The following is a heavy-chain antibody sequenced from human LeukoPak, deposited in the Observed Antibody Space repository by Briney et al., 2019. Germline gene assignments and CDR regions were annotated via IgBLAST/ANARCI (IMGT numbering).Heavy chain of an antibody. Sequence: PGGSLTLSCVASGFTFSNYWMSWVRQAPGKGLEWVANIKQDGSEKFYVDSVKGRFTISRDNAKNSLYVQMNSLRAEDTAVYYCARDWSNYYDSSGYSDYWGQGTLVTVSS. CDR1: GFTFSNYW. V-gene: IGHV3-7*01. CDR3: ARDWSNYYDSSGYSDY. D-gene: IGHD3-22*01. CDR2: IKQDGSEK. J-gene: IGHJ4*02.